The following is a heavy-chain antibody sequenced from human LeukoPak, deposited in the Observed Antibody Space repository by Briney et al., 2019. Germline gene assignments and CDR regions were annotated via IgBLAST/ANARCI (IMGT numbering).Heavy chain of an antibody. CDR3: TTVEYYDFWSGYYTSVY. V-gene: IGHV3-23*01. CDR1: GFTFSSYA. CDR2: ISGSGGST. Sequence: PGGSLRLSCAASGFTFSSYAMGWVRQAPGKGLEWVSAISGSGGSTYYADSVKGRFTISRDNSKNTLYLQMNSLKTEDTAVYYCTTVEYYDFWSGYYTSVYWGQGTLVTVSS. D-gene: IGHD3-3*01. J-gene: IGHJ4*02.